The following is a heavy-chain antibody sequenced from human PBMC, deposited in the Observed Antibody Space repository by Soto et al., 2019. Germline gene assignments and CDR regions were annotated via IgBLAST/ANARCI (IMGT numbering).Heavy chain of an antibody. CDR2: IYYSGNT. J-gene: IGHJ5*01. CDR1: GDSVTGGGHH. CDR3: ARIPVDTSMIYWFDP. Sequence: SETLSLSYPATGDSVTGGGHHFSWIRPPPVKGLEWIGYIYYSGNTNYSPSLTSRVTISLDTSNNQFSLKLSSVTAADTAVYYCARIPVDTSMIYWFDPWGQGTLVTVSS. V-gene: IGHV4-61*08. D-gene: IGHD5-18*01.